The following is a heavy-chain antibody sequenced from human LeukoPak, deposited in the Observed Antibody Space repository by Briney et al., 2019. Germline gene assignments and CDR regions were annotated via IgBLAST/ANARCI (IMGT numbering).Heavy chain of an antibody. CDR3: ARDGVSANGHWDWFDP. J-gene: IGHJ5*02. D-gene: IGHD1-26*01. Sequence: GGSLRLSCAASGFTFSSYGMHWVRQAPGKGLEWVAGIWFDGSKKYYGDSVKGRFTVSRDNSKNTLLLQMNSLRADDTAVYFCARDGVSANGHWDWFDPWGQGTLVTVSS. CDR1: GFTFSSYG. CDR2: IWFDGSKK. V-gene: IGHV3-33*01.